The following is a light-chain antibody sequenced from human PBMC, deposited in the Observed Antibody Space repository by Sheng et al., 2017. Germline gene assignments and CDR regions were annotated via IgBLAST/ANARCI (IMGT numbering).Light chain of an antibody. CDR1: QSVGSY. V-gene: IGKV3-11*01. CDR2: DAS. J-gene: IGKJ2*01. Sequence: EIVLTQSPATLSLAPGGVEPPSPGRASQSVGSYLGWYQQKPGQAPRLLXYDASNRATGIPGRFSGSGSGTDFTLTISSLEPEDFAVYYCQQRNSWPNTFGQGTKLEIK. CDR3: QQRNSWPNT.